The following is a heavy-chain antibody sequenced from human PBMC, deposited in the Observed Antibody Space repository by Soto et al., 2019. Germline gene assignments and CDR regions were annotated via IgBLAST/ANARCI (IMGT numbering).Heavy chain of an antibody. V-gene: IGHV4-4*02. CDR2: IYYSGST. D-gene: IGHD3-9*01. CDR3: ARDAWYYDILTGPN. Sequence: NPSETLSLTCAVSGGSISSSNWWSWVRQPPGKGLEWIGEIYYSGSTYYNPSLKSRVTISVDTSKNQFSLKLSSVTAADTAVYYCARDAWYYDILTGPNWGQGTLVTVSS. J-gene: IGHJ4*02. CDR1: GGSISSSNW.